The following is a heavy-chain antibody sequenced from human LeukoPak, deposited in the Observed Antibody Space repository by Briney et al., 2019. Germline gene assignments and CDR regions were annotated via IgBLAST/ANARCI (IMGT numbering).Heavy chain of an antibody. J-gene: IGHJ6*02. CDR3: ARGHGSAHYYYYGMDV. V-gene: IGHV3-21*04. CDR1: GFTFSSYS. CDR2: ISSSSSYI. D-gene: IGHD3-10*01. Sequence: PGGSLRLSCAASGFTFSSYSMNWVRQAPGKGLEWVSSISSSSSYIYYADSVKGRFTISRDNAKNSLYLQMNSLRAEDTAVYYCARGHGSAHYYYYGMDVWGQGTTVTVSS.